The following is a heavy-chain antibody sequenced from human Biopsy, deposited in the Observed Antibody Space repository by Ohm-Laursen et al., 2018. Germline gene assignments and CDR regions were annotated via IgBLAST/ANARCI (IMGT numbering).Heavy chain of an antibody. CDR3: ARVEAGTYDALDI. CDR2: IYYSGGT. Sequence: GTLSLTCSVSGGSMTGYEWSWIRLAPGKGLEWIGYIYYSGGTKYNPSLASRVSFSVDMSKSQFSLKLYSVTAADTAVYYCARVEAGTYDALDIWGQGTLVAVSA. CDR1: GGSMTGYE. D-gene: IGHD1-26*01. J-gene: IGHJ3*02. V-gene: IGHV4-59*01.